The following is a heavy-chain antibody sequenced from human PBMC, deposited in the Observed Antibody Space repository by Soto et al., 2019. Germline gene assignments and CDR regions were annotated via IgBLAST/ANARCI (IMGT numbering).Heavy chain of an antibody. CDR1: GDTSTTYV. CDR2: INPMSRTA. CDR3: VRGTYCGARCYFAGES. Sequence: VQLVQSGSEVKKPGSSVKVSCKASGDTSTTYVVSWVRQAPGNGLEWMGGINPMSRTAKYAEKYRGRVTITADEATKTVYLVLTNLSFEDTAVYFCVRGTYCGARCYFAGESWCEGTVVAVSS. V-gene: IGHV1-69*01. J-gene: IGHJ4*02. D-gene: IGHD2-21*01.